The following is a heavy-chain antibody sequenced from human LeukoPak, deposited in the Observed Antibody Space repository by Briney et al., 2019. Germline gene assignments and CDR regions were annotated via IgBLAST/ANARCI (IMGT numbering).Heavy chain of an antibody. D-gene: IGHD3-10*01. CDR2: INHSGST. CDR1: GGSFSGYY. Sequence: SETLSLTCAVYGGSFSGYYWSWIRQPPGKGLEWIGEINHSGSTNYNPSLKSRVTISVDTSKNQFSLKLSSVTAADTAVYYCARRHYYGSGSYDAWGQGTLVTVSS. J-gene: IGHJ5*02. V-gene: IGHV4-34*01. CDR3: ARRHYYGSGSYDA.